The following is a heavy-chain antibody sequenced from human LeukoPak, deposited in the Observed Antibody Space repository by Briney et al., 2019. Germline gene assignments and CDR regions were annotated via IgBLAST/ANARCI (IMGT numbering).Heavy chain of an antibody. CDR2: IRYDGSNK. Sequence: PGGSLRLSCAASGFTFSSYGMHWVRQAPGKGLEWVAFIRYDGSNKYYADSVKGRFTISRDNSKNTLYLQMNSPRAEDTAVYYCAKEEAMIVDPWGQGTLVTVSS. V-gene: IGHV3-30*02. J-gene: IGHJ5*02. CDR1: GFTFSSYG. D-gene: IGHD3-22*01. CDR3: AKEEAMIVDP.